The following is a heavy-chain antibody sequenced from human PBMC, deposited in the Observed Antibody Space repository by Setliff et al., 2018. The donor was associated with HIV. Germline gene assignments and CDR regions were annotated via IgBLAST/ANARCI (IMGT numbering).Heavy chain of an antibody. J-gene: IGHJ4*02. Sequence: SETLSLTCSVSGDSIISDTYYWGWIHQPPGKGPEWIASIFYTGSTFYTSSLKSRVRISMDKPKNQFSLELTSVTTEDTAVFYCARQTRNRYDVLTGYSVLWGQGILVTVSS. D-gene: IGHD3-9*01. CDR1: GDSIISDTYY. V-gene: IGHV4-39*01. CDR2: IFYTGST. CDR3: ARQTRNRYDVLTGYSVL.